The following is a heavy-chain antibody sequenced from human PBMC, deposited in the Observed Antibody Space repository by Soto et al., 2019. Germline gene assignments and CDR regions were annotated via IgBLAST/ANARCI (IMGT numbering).Heavy chain of an antibody. D-gene: IGHD3-22*01. CDR2: IIPIFGTA. Sequence: ASVKVSCKASGGTFSSYAISCVRQAPGQGLEWMGGIIPIFGTANYAQKFQGRVTITADESTSTAYMELSSLRSEDTAVYYCARGVSYYYDSSGRGYYFDYWGQGTLVTVSS. J-gene: IGHJ4*02. V-gene: IGHV1-69*13. CDR1: GGTFSSYA. CDR3: ARGVSYYYDSSGRGYYFDY.